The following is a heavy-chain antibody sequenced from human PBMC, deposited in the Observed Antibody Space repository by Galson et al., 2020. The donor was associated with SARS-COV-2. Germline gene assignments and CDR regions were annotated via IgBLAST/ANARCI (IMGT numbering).Heavy chain of an antibody. J-gene: IGHJ4*02. V-gene: IGHV4-30-4*01. CDR2: IYYSGST. CDR3: ARELELSPAFDY. Sequence: ASETLSLTCTVSGGSISSGDSYWSWIRQPTGQGLEWIGYIYYSGSTYYNPYLKSRVTIAVDTSKNQFSLKLSSVTAADTAVYSCARELELSPAFDYWGQGTLVTVSS. CDR1: GGSISSGDSY.